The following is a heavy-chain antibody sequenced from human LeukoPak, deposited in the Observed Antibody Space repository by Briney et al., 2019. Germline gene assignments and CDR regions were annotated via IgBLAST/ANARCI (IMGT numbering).Heavy chain of an antibody. CDR1: GYSFPTYW. CDR2: IDPSDSYT. D-gene: IGHD2-2*01. V-gene: IGHV5-10-1*01. J-gene: IGHJ3*02. CDR3: ARRHYCSSSCCDDRDVFDI. Sequence: GESLKISCKGSGYSFPTYWINWVRQMPGKGLEWMGRIDPSDSYTNYSPSFQGHVTISADKSSSTAHLQWSSLKASDTAMYYCARRHYCSSSCCDDRDVFDIWGQGTMVTVSS.